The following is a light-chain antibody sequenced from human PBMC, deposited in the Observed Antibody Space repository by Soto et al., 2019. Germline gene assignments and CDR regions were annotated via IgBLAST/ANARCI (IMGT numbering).Light chain of an antibody. CDR3: QQYSTFPRT. CDR1: QSISNW. Sequence: DIQMTQSPSTLSASVGDRVVITCRASQSISNWLAWYQQKPGRAPNFLIYDASTLESGVPSRFSGSGSGTEFTLTITNLQPDDFATFYCQQYSTFPRTFGQGTKVDIK. J-gene: IGKJ1*01. CDR2: DAS. V-gene: IGKV1-5*01.